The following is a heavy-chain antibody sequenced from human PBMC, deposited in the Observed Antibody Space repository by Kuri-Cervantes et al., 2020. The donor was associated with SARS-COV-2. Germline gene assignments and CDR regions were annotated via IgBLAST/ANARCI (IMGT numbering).Heavy chain of an antibody. V-gene: IGHV5-51*01. CDR3: ARRIAVAGTSGARFDY. J-gene: IGHJ4*02. CDR1: GYSLTNYW. Sequence: GGSLRLSCKVSGYSLTNYWIGWVRQVPGKGLEWMGIIFPYDSDTTYSPSFQGQVTISADKSISTTYLHWRSLKASDTAMYYCARRIAVAGTSGARFDYWGQGTLVTVSS. CDR2: IFPYDSDT. D-gene: IGHD6-19*01.